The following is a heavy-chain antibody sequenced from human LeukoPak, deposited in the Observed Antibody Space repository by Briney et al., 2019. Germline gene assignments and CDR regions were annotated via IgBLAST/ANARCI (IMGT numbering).Heavy chain of an antibody. CDR3: ARMRITIFGVVTSFDY. Sequence: SETLSLTCTVSGGSVSSGSYYWSWVRQPPGKGLEWIGYIYYSGSTNYNPSLKSRVTISVDTSKNQFSLKLSSVTAADTAVYYCARMRITIFGVVTSFDYWGQGTLVTVSS. V-gene: IGHV4-61*01. CDR2: IYYSGST. CDR1: GGSVSSGSYY. J-gene: IGHJ4*02. D-gene: IGHD3-3*01.